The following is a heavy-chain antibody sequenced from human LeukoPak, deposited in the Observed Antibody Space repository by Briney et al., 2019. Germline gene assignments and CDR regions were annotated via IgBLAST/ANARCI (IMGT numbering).Heavy chain of an antibody. CDR2: IIPILSIA. CDR3: ARRYDSSGYYSNFDY. CDR1: GGTFSSYA. D-gene: IGHD3-22*01. Sequence: SVKVSCKASGGTFSSYAISWVRQAPGQGLEWMGRIIPILSIANYAQKFQGRVTITADKSTSTAYMELSSLRSEDTAVYYCARRYDSSGYYSNFDYWGQGTLVTVSS. V-gene: IGHV1-69*04. J-gene: IGHJ4*02.